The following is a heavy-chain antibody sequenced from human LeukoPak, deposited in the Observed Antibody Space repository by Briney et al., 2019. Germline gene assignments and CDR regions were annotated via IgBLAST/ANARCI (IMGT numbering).Heavy chain of an antibody. Sequence: VASVKVSCKASGYTFTGYYIHWVRQAPGQGLEWMGWINPNSGGTNYAQKFQGSVTMTRDTSISTAYMEMSRLKSDDTAVYYCARAHPVFYGWFDPWGQGTLVTVSS. CDR1: GYTFTGYY. CDR3: ARAHPVFYGWFDP. D-gene: IGHD4-17*01. V-gene: IGHV1-2*02. CDR2: INPNSGGT. J-gene: IGHJ5*02.